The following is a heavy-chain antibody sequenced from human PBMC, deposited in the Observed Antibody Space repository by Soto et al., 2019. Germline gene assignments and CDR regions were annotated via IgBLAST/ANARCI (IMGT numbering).Heavy chain of an antibody. CDR2: IKQDGSKR. V-gene: IGHV3-7*01. CDR3: ARSPRGYAGY. CDR1: GFTFSNYW. D-gene: IGHD5-12*01. Sequence: EVQLVESGGDLVQPGGSLRLSCAASGFTFSNYWMSWVRQAPGKGLEWVAIIKQDGSKRSYVDSVKGRFTPSRDNAKNSLYLQMNSLRAEDTAEYYCARSPRGYAGYWGHGTLVTVSS. J-gene: IGHJ4*01.